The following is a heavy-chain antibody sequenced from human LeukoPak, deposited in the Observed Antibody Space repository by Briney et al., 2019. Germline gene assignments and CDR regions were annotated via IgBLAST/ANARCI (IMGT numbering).Heavy chain of an antibody. Sequence: GGSLRLSCAASGFTFSSYSMNWVRQAPGKGLEWVSVIYSGGSTYYADSVKGRFTISRHNSKNTLYLQMNSLRAEDTAVYYCAIWSGYYFDYWGQGTLVTVSS. D-gene: IGHD3-3*01. J-gene: IGHJ4*02. CDR2: IYSGGST. V-gene: IGHV3-53*04. CDR1: GFTFSSYS. CDR3: AIWSGYYFDY.